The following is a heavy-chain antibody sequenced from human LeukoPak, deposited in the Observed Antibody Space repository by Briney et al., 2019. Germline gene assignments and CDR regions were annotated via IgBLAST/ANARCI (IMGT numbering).Heavy chain of an antibody. Sequence: SETLSLTCAISGDSVSSNSAAWNWIRQSLSRGLEWLGRTYYRSKWYNDYAVSVKSRITINPATSKNQFSLQLNSVTPKDTAVYYCARDEVDIVATPIDYWGQGTLVTVSS. J-gene: IGHJ4*02. CDR2: TYYRSKWYN. D-gene: IGHD5-12*01. V-gene: IGHV6-1*01. CDR3: ARDEVDIVATPIDY. CDR1: GDSVSSNSAA.